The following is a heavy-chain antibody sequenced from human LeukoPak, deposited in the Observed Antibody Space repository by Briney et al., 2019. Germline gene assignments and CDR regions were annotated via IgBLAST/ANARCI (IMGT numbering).Heavy chain of an antibody. J-gene: IGHJ4*01. CDR2: ISFDGGNK. Sequence: PGGSLRLSCAASGFTFSSYAMHWVRQAPGKGLEWVAVISFDGGNKYYADSVQGRFTISRDNSKNTLYLQMNSLRAEDTAVYYCAKHSIAAFDYWGQGTLVTVSS. V-gene: IGHV3-30*04. CDR3: AKHSIAAFDY. CDR1: GFTFSSYA. D-gene: IGHD6-25*01.